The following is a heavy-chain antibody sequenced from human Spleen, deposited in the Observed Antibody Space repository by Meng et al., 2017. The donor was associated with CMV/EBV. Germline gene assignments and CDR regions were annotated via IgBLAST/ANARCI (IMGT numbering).Heavy chain of an antibody. V-gene: IGHV3-23*01. J-gene: IGHJ5*02. CDR1: EFTFDDYG. Sequence: GESLKISCAASEFTFDDYGMSWVRQAPGKGLQWVSSLSATGDTKYADPVEGRFTISRDNSKNTLYLQMNSLRVEDTAVYYCTKDETGNPAWGQGTLVTVSS. CDR2: LSATGDT. CDR3: TKDETGNPA. D-gene: IGHD1-1*01.